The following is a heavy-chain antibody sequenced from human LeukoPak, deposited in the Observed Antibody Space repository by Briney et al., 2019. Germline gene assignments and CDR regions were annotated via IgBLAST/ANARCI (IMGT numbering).Heavy chain of an antibody. D-gene: IGHD6-13*01. V-gene: IGHV3-21*01. J-gene: IGHJ5*02. Sequence: GGSLRLSCAASGFTFSSYSMNWVRQAPGKGLEWVSSISSSSSYIYYADSVKGRFTISRDNAKNSLYLQMNSLRAEDTAVYYCARVRKSSSWYRWFDPWGQGTLVTVSS. CDR2: ISSSSSYI. CDR3: ARVRKSSSWYRWFDP. CDR1: GFTFSSYS.